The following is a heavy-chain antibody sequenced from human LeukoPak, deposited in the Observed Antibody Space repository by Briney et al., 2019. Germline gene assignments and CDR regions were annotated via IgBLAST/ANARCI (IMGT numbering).Heavy chain of an antibody. CDR2: INPSGSST. Sequence: ASVKVSCKASGYSFTSHYMHWVRQAPGHGLEWLGLINPSGSSTLYAQKFQGRVTMTRDMSTTTDYMELSSLRSGDTAVYYCARDNSVGDVAWWFDPWGQGTLVTVSS. D-gene: IGHD1-26*01. V-gene: IGHV1-46*01. CDR1: GYSFTSHY. CDR3: ARDNSVGDVAWWFDP. J-gene: IGHJ5*02.